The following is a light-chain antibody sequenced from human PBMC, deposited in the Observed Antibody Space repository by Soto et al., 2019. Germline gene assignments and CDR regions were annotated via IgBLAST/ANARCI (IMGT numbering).Light chain of an antibody. J-gene: IGKJ5*01. V-gene: IGKV3-15*01. CDR1: QSVSSD. CDR3: QQYNNWPPIT. Sequence: IVMTQSPATLSVSPWERATLSCSASQSVSSDLAWYQQKPGQAPRLLIYGASTRATGIPARFSGSGSGTEFTLTISSLQSEDFGVYYCQQYNNWPPITFGQGTRLEI. CDR2: GAS.